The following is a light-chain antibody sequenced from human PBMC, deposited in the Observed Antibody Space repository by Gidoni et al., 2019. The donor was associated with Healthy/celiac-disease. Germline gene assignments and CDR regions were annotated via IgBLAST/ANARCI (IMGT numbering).Light chain of an antibody. V-gene: IGKV1-33*01. J-gene: IGKJ3*01. CDR2: DAS. CDR3: QQYDNLPFT. Sequence: DIQMTQSPYSLSASVGARVTITCQASQDISNYLNWYQQKPGKAPKLLIYDASNLETGVPSRFSGSGSGTDFTFTISSLQPEDIATYYCQQYDNLPFTFGHXTKVDIK. CDR1: QDISNY.